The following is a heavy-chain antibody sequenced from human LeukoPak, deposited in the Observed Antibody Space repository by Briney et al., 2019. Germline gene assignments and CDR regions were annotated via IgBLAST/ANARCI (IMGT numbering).Heavy chain of an antibody. V-gene: IGHV3-7*01. Sequence: GGSLKLSCAASGCTFGSYWMSWVRQTPGKGLEWVANIKVDGSETYYVDSVKGRFTISRDNSKNMLYQQMNSLRAEDTAVYYRARDLDLYSNGWYGDRGQGTLVTVSS. CDR2: IKVDGSET. CDR3: ARDLDLYSNGWYGD. CDR1: GCTFGSYW. J-gene: IGHJ4*02. D-gene: IGHD6-19*01.